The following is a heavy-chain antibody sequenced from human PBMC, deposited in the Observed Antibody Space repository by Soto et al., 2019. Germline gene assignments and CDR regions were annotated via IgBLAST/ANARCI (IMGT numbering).Heavy chain of an antibody. J-gene: IGHJ5*02. V-gene: IGHV4-59*08. D-gene: IGHD2-2*01. Sequence: ETLSLTCTVSGGSISSYYWSWIRQPPGKGLEWIGYIYYSGSTNYNPSLKSRVTISVDTSKNQFSLKLSSVTAADTAVYYCARLIGYCSSTSCYLSWFDPWGQGTPVTVSS. CDR3: ARLIGYCSSTSCYLSWFDP. CDR1: GGSISSYY. CDR2: IYYSGST.